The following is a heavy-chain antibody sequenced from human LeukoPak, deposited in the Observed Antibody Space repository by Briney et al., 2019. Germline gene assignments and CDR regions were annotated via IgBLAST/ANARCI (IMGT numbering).Heavy chain of an antibody. CDR1: GFTFSDYY. V-gene: IGHV3-11*04. D-gene: IGHD6-6*01. CDR3: ARDPARAYSSYTQN. CDR2: ISSSGSTI. J-gene: IGHJ4*02. Sequence: PGGSLRLSCAASGFTFSDYYMSWIRQAPGKGLEWVSYISSSGSTIYYADSVKGRFTISRDNAKNSLYLQMNSLRAEDTAVYYCARDPARAYSSYTQNWGQGTLVTVSS.